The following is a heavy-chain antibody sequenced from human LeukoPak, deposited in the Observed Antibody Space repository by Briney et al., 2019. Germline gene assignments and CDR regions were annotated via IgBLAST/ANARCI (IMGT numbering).Heavy chain of an antibody. J-gene: IGHJ3*02. CDR1: GGSISSYY. CDR3: ARGRAYYYGSGSYSVAFDI. CDR2: IYYSGST. D-gene: IGHD3-10*01. V-gene: IGHV4-59*01. Sequence: PSETLSLTCTVSGGSISSYYWSWIRQPPGKGLEWIGYIYYSGSTNYNPSLKSRVTISVDTSKNQFSLKLSSVTAADTAVYYCARGRAYYYGSGSYSVAFDIWGQGTMVTVSS.